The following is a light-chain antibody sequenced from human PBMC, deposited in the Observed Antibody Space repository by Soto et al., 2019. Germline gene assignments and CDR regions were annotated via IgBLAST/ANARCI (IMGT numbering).Light chain of an antibody. V-gene: IGKV1-5*03. CDR1: QSISSW. Sequence: DIQLTQPPSTLSASVGDRVTITCRASQSISSWLAWYQQRKGIAPKLLIYKASALQSGVPSRFRGSGSGTEFALPLSRLQPDDFETYYCQQYNSYSYTFGQGTKVDIK. CDR2: KAS. CDR3: QQYNSYSYT. J-gene: IGKJ2*01.